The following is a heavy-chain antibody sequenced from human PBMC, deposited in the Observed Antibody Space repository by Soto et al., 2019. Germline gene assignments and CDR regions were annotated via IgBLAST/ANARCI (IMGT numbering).Heavy chain of an antibody. CDR3: ARGITSGHPQYFQH. CDR2: INAGNGNT. CDR1: GYTFTIDV. Sequence: ASVKVSCKASGYTFTIDVMHWVRQTPGQRLEWMGWINAGNGNTKYSQNFQGRVTITRDTSASTAYMEVSSLRSEDTAVYYCARGITSGHPQYFQHWGQGTLVTVSS. D-gene: IGHD2-8*01. J-gene: IGHJ1*01. V-gene: IGHV1-3*01.